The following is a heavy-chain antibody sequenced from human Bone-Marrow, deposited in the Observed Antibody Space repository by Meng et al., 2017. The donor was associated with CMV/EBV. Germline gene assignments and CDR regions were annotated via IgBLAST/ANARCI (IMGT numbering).Heavy chain of an antibody. D-gene: IGHD1-20*01. CDR3: ARDLTGSSGAFDI. J-gene: IGHJ3*02. Sequence: GESLKISCAASGFTFSSYGMHWVRQAPGKGLEWVAFIRYDGSNKYYADSVKGRFTISRDNAKNSLYLQMNSLRAEDTAVYYCARDLTGSSGAFDIWGQGTMVTVS. V-gene: IGHV3-30*02. CDR2: IRYDGSNK. CDR1: GFTFSSYG.